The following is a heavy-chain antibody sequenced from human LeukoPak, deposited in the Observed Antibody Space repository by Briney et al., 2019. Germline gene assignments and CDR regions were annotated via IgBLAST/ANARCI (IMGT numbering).Heavy chain of an antibody. V-gene: IGHV4-34*01. CDR2: INHSGST. CDR1: GGSFSGYY. Sequence: PSETLSPTCAVYGGSFSGYYWTWIRQPPGKGLEWIGEINHSGSTNYNPSLKSRVTISIDTSKNQFSLKLSSVTAADTAVYYCARDGVVTALDYWGQGTLVTVSS. D-gene: IGHD2-21*02. J-gene: IGHJ4*02. CDR3: ARDGVVTALDY.